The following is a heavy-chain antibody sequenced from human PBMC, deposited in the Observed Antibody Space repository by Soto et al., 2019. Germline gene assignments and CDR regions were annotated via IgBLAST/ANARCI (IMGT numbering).Heavy chain of an antibody. CDR3: ARVRNCYGSGSYAEY. J-gene: IGHJ4*02. CDR2: IYYSGYT. V-gene: IGHV4-31*03. D-gene: IGHD3-10*01. Sequence: QVQLQESGTGLVKPSQTLSLTCTVSGGSISSGGYYWSWIRQHPGKVLELIGYIYYSGYTYYNPSRKSRVSISRDTSKSQLSLNLTSVTAADTAVYYCARVRNCYGSGSYAEYWGKGTLVTVSS. CDR1: GGSISSGGYY.